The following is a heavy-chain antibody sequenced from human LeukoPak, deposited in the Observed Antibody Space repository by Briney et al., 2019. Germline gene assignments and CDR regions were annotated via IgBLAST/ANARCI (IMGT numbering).Heavy chain of an antibody. CDR3: ARGSYYGSGTYYFDY. CDR2: IIPIFGTA. Sequence: GASVKVSCKASGGTFSSYAISWVRQAPGQGLEWMGGIIPIFGTANYAQKFQGRVTITTDESTSTVYMELSSLRSEDTAVYYCARGSYYGSGTYYFDYWGQGTLVTVSS. CDR1: GGTFSSYA. J-gene: IGHJ4*02. D-gene: IGHD3-10*01. V-gene: IGHV1-69*05.